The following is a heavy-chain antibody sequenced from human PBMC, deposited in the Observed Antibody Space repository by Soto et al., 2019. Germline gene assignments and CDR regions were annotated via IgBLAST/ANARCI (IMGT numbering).Heavy chain of an antibody. CDR1: GYSFAIYW. D-gene: IGHD3-10*01. V-gene: IGHV5-51*01. J-gene: IGHJ4*02. CDR3: ARQYGSGSFDY. Sequence: PGESLKISCKGSGYSFAIYWIGWVRQMPGKGLEWMGIIYPDDSDIRYSPSFQGQVTVSADKSISTAYLQWSSLKASDTAIYYCARQYGSGSFDYWGQGTLVNVSA. CDR2: IYPDDSDI.